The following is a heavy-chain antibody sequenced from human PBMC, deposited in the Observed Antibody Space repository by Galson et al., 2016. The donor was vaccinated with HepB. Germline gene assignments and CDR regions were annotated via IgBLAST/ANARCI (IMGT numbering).Heavy chain of an antibody. V-gene: IGHV4-34*01. CDR2: INDTGST. Sequence: SETLSLTCAVYGGSFSGYFWSWIRQPPGKGLEWIGEINDTGSTNYNPSLKSRVTISVDTSKKQFSLKLSSVTAADTAVYYCARHRWFDPWGQGTLVTVSS. CDR1: GGSFSGYF. CDR3: ARHRWFDP. J-gene: IGHJ5*02.